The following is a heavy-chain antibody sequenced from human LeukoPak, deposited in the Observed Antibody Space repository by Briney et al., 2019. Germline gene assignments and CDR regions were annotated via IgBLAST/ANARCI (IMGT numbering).Heavy chain of an antibody. CDR3: ARDSDCSSTSCYKRQGGMDV. CDR1: GYTFTSYY. CDR2: INPSGGST. Sequence: ASVKVSCKASGYTFTSYYMHWVRQAPGQGLEWMGIINPSGGSTSYAQKFQGRVTMTTDTSTSAVYMELSSLRSEDTAVYYCARDSDCSSTSCYKRQGGMDVWGQGTTVTVSS. V-gene: IGHV1-46*01. D-gene: IGHD2-2*02. J-gene: IGHJ6*02.